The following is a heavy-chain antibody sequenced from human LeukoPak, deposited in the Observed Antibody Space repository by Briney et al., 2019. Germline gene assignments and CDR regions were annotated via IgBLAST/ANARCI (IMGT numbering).Heavy chain of an antibody. CDR1: GFTFSSYS. J-gene: IGHJ4*02. CDR2: ISSSSSYI. Sequence: PGGSLRLSCAASGFTFSSYSMNWVRQAPGKGLEWVSSISSSSSYIYYADSVKGRFTISRDNAKNSLYLQMNSLRAEDTAVYYCAKRGSSTGLYYFDYWGQGTLVTVSS. V-gene: IGHV3-21*01. CDR3: AKRGSSTGLYYFDY. D-gene: IGHD2-2*01.